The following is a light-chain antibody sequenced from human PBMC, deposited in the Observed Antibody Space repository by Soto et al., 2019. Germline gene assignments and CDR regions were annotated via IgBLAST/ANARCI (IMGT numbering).Light chain of an antibody. Sequence: DIQMTQSPSSLSASVGDRVTITCRASQSINSYINWYQHKAGTAPKLLIFAASTLRSGVPSRFSGSGSGTDSTLTITSLQPEDSATYYRQQSYSTPFTFGQGTKLQIK. V-gene: IGKV1-39*01. J-gene: IGKJ2*01. CDR1: QSINSY. CDR3: QQSYSTPFT. CDR2: AAS.